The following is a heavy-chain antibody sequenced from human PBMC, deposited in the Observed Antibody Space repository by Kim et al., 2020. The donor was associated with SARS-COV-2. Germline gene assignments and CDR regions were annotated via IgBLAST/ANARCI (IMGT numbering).Heavy chain of an antibody. Sequence: NPSLKSRVTISVDTSKNQFSLKLSSVTAADTAVYYCARAPEWFGELATDYWGQGTLVTVSS. D-gene: IGHD3-10*01. V-gene: IGHV4-31*02. J-gene: IGHJ4*02. CDR3: ARAPEWFGELATDY.